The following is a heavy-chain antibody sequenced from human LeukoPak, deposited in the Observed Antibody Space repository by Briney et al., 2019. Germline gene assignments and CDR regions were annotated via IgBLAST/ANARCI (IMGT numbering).Heavy chain of an antibody. CDR3: ARDRPYYFGSGSYYDGFDS. J-gene: IGHJ4*02. D-gene: IGHD3-10*01. Sequence: KPSETLSLTCTVSGSSISRYYWSWIRQPPGKGLEWIGYIYHSGSTNYNPSLKSRVTISLDTSKNQFSLKLSSVTAADTALYYCARDRPYYFGSGSYYDGFDSWGQGTLVTVSS. CDR1: GSSISRYY. CDR2: IYHSGST. V-gene: IGHV4-59*01.